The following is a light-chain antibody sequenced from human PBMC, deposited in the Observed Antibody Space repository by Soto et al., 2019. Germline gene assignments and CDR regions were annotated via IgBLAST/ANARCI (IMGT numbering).Light chain of an antibody. CDR1: QSIGTW. J-gene: IGKJ1*01. V-gene: IGKV1-5*01. CDR3: QHFNSNSPV. CDR2: DAS. Sequence: QMTQSPSILSASVGDRITITCRASQSIGTWLAWFQQIPGKAPRILIYDASTLESGVPSRFSGSGSDTEFTLTISSLHPDDFATYYCQHFNSNSPVFGRGTRVEV.